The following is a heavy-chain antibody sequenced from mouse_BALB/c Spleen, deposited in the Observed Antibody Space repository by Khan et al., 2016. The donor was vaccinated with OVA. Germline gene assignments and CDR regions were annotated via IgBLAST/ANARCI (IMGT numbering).Heavy chain of an antibody. D-gene: IGHD1-1*02. J-gene: IGHJ1*01. CDR1: GYTFTNYD. V-gene: IGHV1-85*01. Sequence: VQLQESGAELVKPGASVKLSCKASGYTFTNYDINWVRQRPEQGLEWIGWIFPGDDSTKYNEKFKGKATLTTDKSSSTAYMQLSRLTSEDSAGYFCARHYYGGNRYWYFDVWGAGTTVTVSS. CDR3: ARHYYGGNRYWYFDV. CDR2: IFPGDDST.